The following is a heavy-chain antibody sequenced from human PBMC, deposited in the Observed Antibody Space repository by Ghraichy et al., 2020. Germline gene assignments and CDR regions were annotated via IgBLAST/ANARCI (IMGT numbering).Heavy chain of an antibody. V-gene: IGHV5-51*01. D-gene: IGHD2-2*01. Sequence: GGSLRLSCKGSGYSFTSYWIGWVRQMPGKGLEWMGIIYPGDSDTRYSPSFQGQVTISADKSISTAYLQWSSLKASDTAMYYCARQGEDIVIVPPYNWFDPWGQGTLVTVSS. CDR1: GYSFTSYW. CDR2: IYPGDSDT. J-gene: IGHJ5*02. CDR3: ARQGEDIVIVPPYNWFDP.